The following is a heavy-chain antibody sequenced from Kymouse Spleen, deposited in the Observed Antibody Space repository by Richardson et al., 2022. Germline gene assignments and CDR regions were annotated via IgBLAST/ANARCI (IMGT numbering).Heavy chain of an antibody. D-gene: IGHD6-19*01. CDR1: GFTFSNAW. CDR3: TPGIAVAGPFDY. Sequence: EVQLVESGGGLVKPGGSLRLSCAASGFTFSNAWMSWVRQAPGKGLEWVGRIKSKTDGGTTDYAAPVKGRFTISRDDSKNTLYLQMNSLKTEDTAVYYCTPGIAVAGPFDYWGQGTLVTVSS. CDR2: IKSKTDGGTT. V-gene: IGHV3-15*01. J-gene: IGHJ4*02.